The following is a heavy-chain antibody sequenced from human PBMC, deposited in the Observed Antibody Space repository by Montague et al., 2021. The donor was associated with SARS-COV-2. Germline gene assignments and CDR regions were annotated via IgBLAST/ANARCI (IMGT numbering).Heavy chain of an antibody. D-gene: IGHD2-8*01. J-gene: IGHJ3*01. Sequence: SETLSLTCAVYGGSFNDYYWTWVRQPPGKGLEWIGEITHSGNIKYNPSLQNRVTMSLDKSKNQFSLELTSATAADTATYYCARGQVTAFAIVMVFPAAGDLDSWGRGTTVTVSS. V-gene: IGHV4-34*01. CDR2: ITHSGNI. CDR3: ARGQVTAFAIVMVFPAAGDLDS. CDR1: GGSFNDYY.